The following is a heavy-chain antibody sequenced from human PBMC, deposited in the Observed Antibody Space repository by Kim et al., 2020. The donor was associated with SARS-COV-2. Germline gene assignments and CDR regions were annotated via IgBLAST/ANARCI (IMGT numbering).Heavy chain of an antibody. CDR1: GDSVSSNSAA. V-gene: IGHV6-1*01. J-gene: IGHJ4*02. Sequence: SQTLSLTCDISGDSVSSNSAAWNWIRQSSSRGLEWLGRTFYRSKWYNEYAGSVKSRITTNPDTSKNQFSLQLNSVTPEDTAVYYCARDRGCYSASCFSLFDLWGQGTLVTVSS. CDR2: TFYRSKWYN. D-gene: IGHD3-3*01. CDR3: ARDRGCYSASCFSLFDL.